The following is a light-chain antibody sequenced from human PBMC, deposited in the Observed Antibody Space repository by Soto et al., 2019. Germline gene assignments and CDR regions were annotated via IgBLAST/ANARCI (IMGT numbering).Light chain of an antibody. CDR1: QSVSSN. J-gene: IGKJ3*01. CDR3: QQSAT. V-gene: IGKV3D-15*01. Sequence: EIVMTQSPATLSVTPGERATLSCRASQSVSSNLAWYQQKPGQAPRLLIYGASTRATGIPDRFSGSGSGTDFTLTISRLEPEDFAVYYCQQSATFGPGTKVDI. CDR2: GAS.